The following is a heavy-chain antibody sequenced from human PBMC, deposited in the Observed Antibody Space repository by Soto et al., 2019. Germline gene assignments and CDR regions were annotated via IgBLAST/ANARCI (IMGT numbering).Heavy chain of an antibody. CDR3: ASTVDYDSSGYYYVVDY. CDR2: IIPIFGTA. V-gene: IGHV1-69*01. D-gene: IGHD3-22*01. CDR1: GGTFSSYA. Sequence: QVQLVQSGAEVKKPGSSVKVSCKASGGTFSSYAISWVRQAPGQGLEWMGGIIPIFGTANYAQKLQGRVTITADESTSTAYMELSSLRSEDTAVYYCASTVDYDSSGYYYVVDYWGQGTLVTVSS. J-gene: IGHJ4*02.